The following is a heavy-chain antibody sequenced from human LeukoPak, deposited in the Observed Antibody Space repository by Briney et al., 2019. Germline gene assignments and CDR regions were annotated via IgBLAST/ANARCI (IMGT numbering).Heavy chain of an antibody. Sequence: GGSLRLSCAASGFTFSSYEMNWVRQAPGKGLEWVSYISSSGSTIYYADSVKGRFTISRDNAKSSLYLQMNSLRAEDTAVYYCASGLYYYYYMDVWGKGTTVTISS. CDR2: ISSSGSTI. CDR1: GFTFSSYE. V-gene: IGHV3-48*03. CDR3: ASGLYYYYYMDV. J-gene: IGHJ6*03.